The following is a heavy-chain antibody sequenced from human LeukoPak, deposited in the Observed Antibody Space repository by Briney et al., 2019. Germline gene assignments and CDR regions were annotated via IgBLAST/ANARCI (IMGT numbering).Heavy chain of an antibody. CDR1: GGSVSGYY. D-gene: IGHD2-15*01. CDR2: VYYSGST. V-gene: IGHV4-59*02. J-gene: IGHJ4*02. Sequence: SETLSLTCVVSGGSVSGYYWGWIRQPHGRGLEWIGYVYYSGSTNYNPSFKSRITISVDTSRNQFSLQLSSVTAADTAVYYCARIHRYCSGGACYVLDNWGQGTLVAVSS. CDR3: ARIHRYCSGGACYVLDN.